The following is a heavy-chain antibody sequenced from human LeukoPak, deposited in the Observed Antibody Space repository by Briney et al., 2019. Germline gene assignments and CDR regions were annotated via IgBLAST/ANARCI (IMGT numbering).Heavy chain of an antibody. V-gene: IGHV3-7*03. CDR3: ASQPAAADVDY. CDR1: GFTLSSYW. CDR2: IKQDGSKK. D-gene: IGHD2-2*01. J-gene: IGHJ4*02. Sequence: GGSLRLSCAASGFTLSSYWMTWVRQAPGKGLEWVANIKQDGSKKSYVDSVKGRFTISRDNAKNSLYLQMNSLRAHDTGVYYCASQPAAADVDYWGQGTLVTFSS.